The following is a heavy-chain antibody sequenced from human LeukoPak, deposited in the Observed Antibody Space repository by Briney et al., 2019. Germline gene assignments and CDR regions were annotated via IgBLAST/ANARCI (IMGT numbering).Heavy chain of an antibody. CDR3: ARDTDYVFDY. Sequence: GGSLRLSCAASGLTFSSYWMRWVRQAPMKGLEWVANIKGDGSEKYYVDSVKGRFTISRDNAKNSLYLQMNSLRAEDTAMYYCARDTDYVFDYWGQGTLVTVSS. V-gene: IGHV3-7*01. D-gene: IGHD4-17*01. J-gene: IGHJ4*02. CDR2: IKGDGSEK. CDR1: GLTFSSYW.